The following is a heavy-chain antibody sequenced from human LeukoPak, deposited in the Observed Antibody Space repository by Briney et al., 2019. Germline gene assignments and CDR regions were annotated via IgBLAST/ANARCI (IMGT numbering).Heavy chain of an antibody. D-gene: IGHD4-23*01. Sequence: GGSLRLSCAASGFTFSDYYMSWVRQAPGKGLEWVSYISTGSSTTYYADSVKGRFTISRDNVENSLYLQMNSLRDEDTAVYYCARVAAGYSVNYFDYWGQGTLVTVSS. V-gene: IGHV3-11*04. CDR3: ARVAAGYSVNYFDY. CDR2: ISTGSSTT. CDR1: GFTFSDYY. J-gene: IGHJ4*02.